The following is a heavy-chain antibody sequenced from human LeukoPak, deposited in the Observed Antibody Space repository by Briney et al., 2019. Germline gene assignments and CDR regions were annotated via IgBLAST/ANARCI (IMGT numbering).Heavy chain of an antibody. CDR2: ISYDGSNK. V-gene: IGHV3-30*18. CDR1: GFTFSSYA. D-gene: IGHD3-22*01. Sequence: PGGSLRLSCAASGFTFSSYAMSWVRQAPGKGLEWVAVISYDGSNKYYADSVKGRFTISRDNSKNTLCLQMNSLRAEDTAVYYCAKLFNYYDSSGYYYEGPDYWGQGTLVTVSS. J-gene: IGHJ4*02. CDR3: AKLFNYYDSSGYYYEGPDY.